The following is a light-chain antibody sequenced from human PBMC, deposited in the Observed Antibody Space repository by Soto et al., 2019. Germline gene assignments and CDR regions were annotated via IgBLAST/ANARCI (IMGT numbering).Light chain of an antibody. V-gene: IGKV1-39*01. CDR1: QSISRY. CDR2: AAS. J-gene: IGKJ4*01. CDR3: QQTYGSPLT. Sequence: DIQMTQSPSSLSASAGDRVTITCRTSQSISRYLNWYQLKPGKAPKLLIYAASSLQSGVPSRFSDSGYGTDFTLNITSLQPEDFATYYCQQTYGSPLTFGGGTKVEIK.